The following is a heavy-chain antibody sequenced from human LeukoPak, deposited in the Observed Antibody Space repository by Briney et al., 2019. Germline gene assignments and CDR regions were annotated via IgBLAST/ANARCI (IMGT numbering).Heavy chain of an antibody. Sequence: SETLSLTCTVSGGSISSYYWSWIRQPPGKGLEWIGYIYYSGSTNYNPSLKSRVTISVDTSKNQFSLKLSSVTAADTAVYYCARTAFGSWFSSFDYWGQGTLVTVSS. CDR2: IYYSGST. V-gene: IGHV4-59*12. CDR1: GGSISSYY. CDR3: ARTAFGSWFSSFDY. D-gene: IGHD1-26*01. J-gene: IGHJ4*02.